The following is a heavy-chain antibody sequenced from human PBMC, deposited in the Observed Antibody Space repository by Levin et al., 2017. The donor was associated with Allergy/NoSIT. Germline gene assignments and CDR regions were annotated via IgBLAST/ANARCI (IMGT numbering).Heavy chain of an antibody. CDR1: GFTFTTSW. Sequence: HGESLKISCKASGFTFTTSWIAWVRQRPGRGLEWMGIIYPGDSETRYSPSFQGQVIISADKSSTTAFLQWGSLQASDSAIYYCARHGGAELWAFGSWGQGTLVTVSS. J-gene: IGHJ5*01. CDR2: IYPGDSET. CDR3: ARHGGAELWAFGS. D-gene: IGHD3-16*01. V-gene: IGHV5-51*01.